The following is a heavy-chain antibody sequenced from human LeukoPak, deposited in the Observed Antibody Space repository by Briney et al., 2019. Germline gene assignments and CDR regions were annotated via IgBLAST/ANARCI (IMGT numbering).Heavy chain of an antibody. V-gene: IGHV4-61*02. D-gene: IGHD2-21*01. J-gene: IGHJ4*02. CDR1: GGSISSGGYY. CDR2: IYTSGST. Sequence: PSQTLSLTCTVSGGSISSGGYYWRWIRQPAGKGLEWIGRIYTSGSTNYNPSLKSRVTISVDTSKNQFSLKLSSVTAADTAVYYCARGLTYCGGDCFDYWGQGTLVTVSS. CDR3: ARGLTYCGGDCFDY.